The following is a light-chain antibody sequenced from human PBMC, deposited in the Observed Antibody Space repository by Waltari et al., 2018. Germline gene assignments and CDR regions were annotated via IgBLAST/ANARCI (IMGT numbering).Light chain of an antibody. CDR2: GAS. V-gene: IGKV3-20*01. CDR1: QSVSSSY. J-gene: IGKJ3*01. Sequence: EIVLTQSPGTLSLSPGERATLSCEASQSVSSSYLAWYQQKPGQAPRALIYGASSRATGIPDRFSGSWSGTDFTLTISRLEPEDFAVYYCQQYGSSSFTFGPGTKVDIK. CDR3: QQYGSSSFT.